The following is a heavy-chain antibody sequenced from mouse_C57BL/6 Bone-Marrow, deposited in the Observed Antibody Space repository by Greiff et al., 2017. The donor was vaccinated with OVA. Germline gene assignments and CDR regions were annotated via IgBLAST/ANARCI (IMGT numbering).Heavy chain of an antibody. Sequence: EVQLVESGPGLAKPSQTLSLTCSVTGYSITSDYWNWIRKFPGNKLEYMGYISYSGSTYYNPSLKSRISITRDTSKNQYYLQLNSVTTEDTATYYCARSPYDYDGISYAMDYWGQGTSVTVSS. CDR1: GYSITSDY. V-gene: IGHV3-8*01. D-gene: IGHD2-4*01. J-gene: IGHJ4*01. CDR2: ISYSGST. CDR3: ARSPYDYDGISYAMDY.